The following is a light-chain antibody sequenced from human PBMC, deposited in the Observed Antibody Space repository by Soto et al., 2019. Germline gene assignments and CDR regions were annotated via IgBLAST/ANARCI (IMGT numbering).Light chain of an antibody. CDR3: GSYITISTLVV. V-gene: IGLV2-14*01. Sequence: QSVLTQPASVSGSPGQSITISCTGTSSEVGGHTYVSWYQQHPGKAPKLMIYEVSNRPSGVSNRFSGSNSGNTVSLTISGRQAEDDADYYCGSYITISTLVVFGGGAKVTVL. J-gene: IGLJ2*01. CDR2: EVS. CDR1: SSEVGGHTY.